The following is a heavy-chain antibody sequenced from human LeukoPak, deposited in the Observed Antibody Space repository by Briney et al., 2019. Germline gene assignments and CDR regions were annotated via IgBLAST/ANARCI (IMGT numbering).Heavy chain of an antibody. D-gene: IGHD3-22*01. CDR2: IYPGDSDT. Sequence: GESLKISCKGSGYSFTSYWIGWVRQMPGKGLEWMGIIYPGDSDTRYSPSFQGQVTISADKSISTAYLQWSSLKASDTAMYYCARLRDTSGYPNWFDPWGQGTLVTVSS. CDR3: ARLRDTSGYPNWFDP. J-gene: IGHJ5*02. V-gene: IGHV5-51*01. CDR1: GYSFTSYW.